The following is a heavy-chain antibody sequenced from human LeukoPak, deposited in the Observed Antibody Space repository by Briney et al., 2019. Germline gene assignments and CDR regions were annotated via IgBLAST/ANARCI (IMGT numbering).Heavy chain of an antibody. Sequence: GGSLRLSCVAPGVTFSDFGLDWVRLAPGKGLEWVSVIIGSSGSTFYADSVKGRFTISRDKSKNTLYLQMNSLRAEDTAVYYCAKGGYDYVEMGYFDYWGQGTLVTVSS. V-gene: IGHV3-23*01. D-gene: IGHD5-12*01. J-gene: IGHJ4*02. CDR3: AKGGYDYVEMGYFDY. CDR1: GVTFSDFG. CDR2: IIGSSGST.